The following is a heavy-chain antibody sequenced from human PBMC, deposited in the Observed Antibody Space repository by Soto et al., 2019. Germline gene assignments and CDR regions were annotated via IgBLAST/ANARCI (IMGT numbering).Heavy chain of an antibody. CDR3: AKDPKCCTIGSHFLDNWFDS. CDR1: GFTFSNYG. Sequence: AGGSLRLSCAASGFTFSNYGMHWVRQTPGKGLEWVAVISYDGSHHFYTDSVKGRFTISRDNSKNTLYLQMNSLKTDDTAMYYCAKDPKCCTIGSHFLDNWFDSWGQGTLVTVSS. CDR2: ISYDGSHH. J-gene: IGHJ5*01. V-gene: IGHV3-30*18. D-gene: IGHD2-8*01.